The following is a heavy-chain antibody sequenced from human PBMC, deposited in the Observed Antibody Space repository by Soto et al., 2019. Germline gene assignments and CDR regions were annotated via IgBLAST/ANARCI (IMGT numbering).Heavy chain of an antibody. D-gene: IGHD3-10*01. CDR2: INPSGGST. CDR1: GYTFNSYY. J-gene: IGHJ6*03. Sequence: ASVKVSCKASGYTFNSYYMHWVRQAPGQGLEWMGIINPSGGSTSYAQKFQGRVTMTRDTSTSTVYMELSSLRSEDTVVYYCARDLWYGNRYYSYMDVWGKGTTVTVSS. V-gene: IGHV1-46*02. CDR3: ARDLWYGNRYYSYMDV.